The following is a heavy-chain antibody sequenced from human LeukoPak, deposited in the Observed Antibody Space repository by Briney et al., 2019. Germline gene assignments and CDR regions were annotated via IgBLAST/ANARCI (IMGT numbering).Heavy chain of an antibody. CDR3: AKEEGKGDAFDI. J-gene: IGHJ3*02. D-gene: IGHD3-10*01. V-gene: IGHV3-9*03. CDR2: ISWNSGSI. Sequence: GGSLRLSCAASGFTFDDYAMHWVRQAPGKGLEWVSGISWNSGSIGYADSVKGRFTISRDNAKNSLYLQMNSLRAEDMALYYCAKEEGKGDAFDIWGQGTMVTVSS. CDR1: GFTFDDYA.